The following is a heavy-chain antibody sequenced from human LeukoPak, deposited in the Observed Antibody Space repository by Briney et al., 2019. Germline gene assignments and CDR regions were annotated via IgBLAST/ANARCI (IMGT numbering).Heavy chain of an antibody. D-gene: IGHD1/OR15-1a*01. V-gene: IGHV3-74*01. Sequence: GGSLRLSCVASGFTFSSYWMHWVRQTPGKGLVWVSGINSDGSSTSYADSVKGRFTISRDNAKNTLYLQMNSLRAEDTAVYYCTRDPRNKGFDPWGQGTLVTVSS. CDR3: TRDPRNKGFDP. J-gene: IGHJ5*02. CDR1: GFTFSSYW. CDR2: INSDGSST.